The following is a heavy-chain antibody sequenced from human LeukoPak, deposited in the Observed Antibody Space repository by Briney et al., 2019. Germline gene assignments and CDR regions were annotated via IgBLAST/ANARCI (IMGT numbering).Heavy chain of an antibody. Sequence: SETLSLTCSVSGGSINSYYWSWIRQPPGKGLEWIGEINHSGSTNYNPSLKSRVTISVDTSKNQFSLKLSSVTAADTAVYYCARDAQWLVRYFDYWGQGTLVTVSS. CDR3: ARDAQWLVRYFDY. D-gene: IGHD6-19*01. J-gene: IGHJ4*02. CDR1: GGSINSYY. CDR2: INHSGST. V-gene: IGHV4-34*01.